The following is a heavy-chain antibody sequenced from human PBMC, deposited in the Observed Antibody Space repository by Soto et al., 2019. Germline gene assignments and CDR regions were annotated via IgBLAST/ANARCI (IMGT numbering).Heavy chain of an antibody. CDR2: IISIFGTA. J-gene: IGHJ4*02. D-gene: IGHD3-22*01. V-gene: IGHV1-69*13. CDR1: GGTFSSYA. Sequence: ASVKVSCTASGGTFSSYAISWVRQAPGQGLEWMGGIISIFGTANYAQKFQGRVTITADESTSTAYMELSSLRSEDTAVYYCARDLRRGYYDSSGQDWGQGTLVTVSS. CDR3: ARDLRRGYYDSSGQD.